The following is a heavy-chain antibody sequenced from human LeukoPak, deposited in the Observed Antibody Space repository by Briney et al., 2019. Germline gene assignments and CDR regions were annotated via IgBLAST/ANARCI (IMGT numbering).Heavy chain of an antibody. V-gene: IGHV4-59*01. CDR3: ARGLVVGAGRLDP. D-gene: IGHD3-22*01. CDR2: IFYTGNT. Sequence: SETLSLTCTVSGGSMTNYYWNWVPQTPRKGLEWIGYIFYTGNTNYNPSLESRLTISVDTSKNLFSLNLRSVTTADTAVYFCARGLVVGAGRLDPWGQGTLVTVSS. J-gene: IGHJ5*02. CDR1: GGSMTNYY.